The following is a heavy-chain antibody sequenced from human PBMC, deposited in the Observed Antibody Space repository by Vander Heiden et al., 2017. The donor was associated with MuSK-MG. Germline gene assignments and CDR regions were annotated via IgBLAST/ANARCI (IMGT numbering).Heavy chain of an antibody. CDR3: AKDRGVYCSSISCYGGDY. D-gene: IGHD2-2*01. CDR2: ISGSGGST. J-gene: IGHJ4*02. CDR1: GFTFSSHA. Sequence: EVQLLESGGGLVQPGGSLRVSCAASGFTFSSHAMSWVRQAPGKGLEWVSAISGSGGSTYYADSVKGRFTISRDNSKNTLYLQMNSLRAEDTAVYYCAKDRGVYCSSISCYGGDYWGQGTLVTVSS. V-gene: IGHV3-23*01.